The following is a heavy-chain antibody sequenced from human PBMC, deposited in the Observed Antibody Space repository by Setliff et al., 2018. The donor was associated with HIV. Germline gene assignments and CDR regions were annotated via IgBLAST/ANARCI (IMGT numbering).Heavy chain of an antibody. Sequence: LRLSCAASGFTFSSYAMNWVRQAPGKGLEWVSSISSSGFNIYYADSVKGRFTISRDDAKKSLYLQMNSLTVEDTAVYYCARTPGTIWGYDYWGQGTLVTVSS. CDR2: ISSSGFNI. J-gene: IGHJ4*02. V-gene: IGHV3-21*04. D-gene: IGHD3-9*01. CDR3: ARTPGTIWGYDY. CDR1: GFTFSSYA.